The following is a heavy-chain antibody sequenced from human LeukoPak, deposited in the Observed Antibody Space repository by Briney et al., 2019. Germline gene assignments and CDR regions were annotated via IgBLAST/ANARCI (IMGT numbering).Heavy chain of an antibody. V-gene: IGHV1-8*03. Sequence: GASVKVSCKASGYAFTSYYMHWVRQATGQGLEWMGWMNPNSGNTGYAQKFQGRVTITRNTSISTAYMELSSLRSEDTAVYYCARGRGYDSSGPWGQGTLVTVSS. CDR3: ARGRGYDSSGP. CDR2: MNPNSGNT. D-gene: IGHD3-22*01. J-gene: IGHJ4*02. CDR1: GYAFTSYY.